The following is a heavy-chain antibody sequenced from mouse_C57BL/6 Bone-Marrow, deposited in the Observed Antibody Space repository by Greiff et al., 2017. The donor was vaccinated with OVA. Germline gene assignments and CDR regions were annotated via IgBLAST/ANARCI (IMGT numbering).Heavy chain of an antibody. CDR1: GYAFSSYW. CDR2: IYPGDGDT. Sequence: QVQLQQSGAELVKPGASVKISCKASGYAFSSYWMNWVKQRPGKGLEWIGQIYPGDGDTNYNGKFKGKATLTADKSSSTAYMQLSSLTSEDSAVYFCARSHYYGSSYEGFAYWGQGTLVTVSA. D-gene: IGHD1-1*01. J-gene: IGHJ3*01. CDR3: ARSHYYGSSYEGFAY. V-gene: IGHV1-80*01.